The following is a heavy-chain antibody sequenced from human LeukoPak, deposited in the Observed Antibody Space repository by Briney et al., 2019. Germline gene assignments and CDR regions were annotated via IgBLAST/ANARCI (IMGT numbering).Heavy chain of an antibody. CDR3: AKGVSASAYTSLDN. Sequence: PGGSLRLSCAASGFTFSDYYMSWVRQAPGKGLEWVSVIGDSGDSTFYADSVKGRFTISRDTSNSTLYLQMNSLRAEDTAVYYCAKGVSASAYTSLDNWGQGALVTVSS. V-gene: IGHV3-23*01. CDR1: GFTFSDYY. J-gene: IGHJ4*02. CDR2: IGDSGDST. D-gene: IGHD2-2*01.